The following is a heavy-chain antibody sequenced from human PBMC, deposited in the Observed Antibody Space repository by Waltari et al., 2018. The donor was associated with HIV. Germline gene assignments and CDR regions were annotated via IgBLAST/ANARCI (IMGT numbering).Heavy chain of an antibody. CDR1: GFTFSFYW. D-gene: IGHD3-10*01. Sequence: EVRLVESGGGWVQPGGSLTLTCETSGFTFSFYWLGWVRQAPGKGRGWVANINQAGTERHYVDSVRGRFTISRDNGKRSSFLQMNSLTVEDTAVYYCATTHGSGDYDNDFDYWGQGTLV. J-gene: IGHJ4*02. V-gene: IGHV3-7*01. CDR2: INQAGTER. CDR3: ATTHGSGDYDNDFDY.